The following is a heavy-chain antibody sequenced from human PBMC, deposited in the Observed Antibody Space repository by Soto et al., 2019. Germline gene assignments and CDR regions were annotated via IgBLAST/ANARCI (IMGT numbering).Heavy chain of an antibody. V-gene: IGHV3-23*01. CDR1: GFTFSSYG. D-gene: IGHD5-18*01. CDR3: AKEIGGYSYGRTDY. CDR2: ISGSGGST. J-gene: IGHJ4*02. Sequence: EVQLLESGGGLVQPGGSLRLSCAASGFTFSSYGMSWVRQAPGKGLEWVSSISGSGGSTYYADSVKGRFTISRDNSKNTLYRQMNSLRAEDTAVYYCAKEIGGYSYGRTDYWGQGTLVTVSS.